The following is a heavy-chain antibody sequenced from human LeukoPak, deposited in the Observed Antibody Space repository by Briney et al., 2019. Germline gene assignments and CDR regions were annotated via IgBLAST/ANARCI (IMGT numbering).Heavy chain of an antibody. J-gene: IGHJ5*02. V-gene: IGHV4-38-2*01. CDR1: GYSISSGYY. Sequence: PSETLSLTCAVSGYSISSGYYWGWIRQPPGKGLEWIGSISRSGTTSYNPSLQSRVTISVDTSKNQFSLKLSSVTAADTAVYYCARGAYSSSSGWFDPWGQGTLVTVSS. D-gene: IGHD6-6*01. CDR3: ARGAYSSSSGWFDP. CDR2: ISRSGTT.